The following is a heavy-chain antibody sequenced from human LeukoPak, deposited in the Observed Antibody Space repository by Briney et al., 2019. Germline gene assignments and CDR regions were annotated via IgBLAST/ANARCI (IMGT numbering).Heavy chain of an antibody. CDR1: GGSIGTNY. CDR2: IYYSGST. Sequence: SETLSLTCTVSGGSIGTNYWSWIRQPPGKGLEWIGYIYYSGSTNYNPSLKSRVTISVDTSKNQFSLKLSSVTAADTAVYYCAREAVAGTMDYWGQGTLVTVSS. D-gene: IGHD6-19*01. CDR3: AREAVAGTMDY. V-gene: IGHV4-59*01. J-gene: IGHJ4*02.